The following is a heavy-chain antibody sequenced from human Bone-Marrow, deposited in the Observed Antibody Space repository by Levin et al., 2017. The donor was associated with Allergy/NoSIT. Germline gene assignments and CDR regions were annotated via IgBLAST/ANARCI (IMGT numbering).Heavy chain of an antibody. CDR3: AKAPKPYYYDSSGYVDY. D-gene: IGHD3-22*01. J-gene: IGHJ4*02. Sequence: SCAASGFTFSSYAMSWVRQAPGKGLEWVSAISGSGGSTYYADSVKGRFTISRDNSKNTLYLQMNSLRAEDTAVYYCAKAPKPYYYDSSGYVDYWGQGTLVTVSS. V-gene: IGHV3-23*01. CDR2: ISGSGGST. CDR1: GFTFSSYA.